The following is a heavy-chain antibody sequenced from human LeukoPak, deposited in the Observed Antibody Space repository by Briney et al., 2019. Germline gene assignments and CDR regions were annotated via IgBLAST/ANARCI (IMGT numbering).Heavy chain of an antibody. J-gene: IGHJ4*02. V-gene: IGHV4-61*02. CDR3: ARGYLV. CDR2: IYSTGST. D-gene: IGHD1-14*01. CDR1: GGSISSGSYY. Sequence: PSETLSLTCSVSGGSISSGSYYWSWIRQPAGKGLEWIGRIYSTGSTNYNPSLKSRVTISVDTSKNQFSLKLNSVTAADTAVYYCARGYLVWGQGTLVTVSS.